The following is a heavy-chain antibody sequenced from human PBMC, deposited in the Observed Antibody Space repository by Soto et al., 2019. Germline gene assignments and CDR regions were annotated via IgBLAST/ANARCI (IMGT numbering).Heavy chain of an antibody. CDR3: ARDGDCSSTSCYGGRGYYYYYYYMDV. Sequence: GASVKVSCTASGYTFTSYAMHWVRQAPGQRLEWMGWINAGNGNTKYSQKFQGRVTITRDTSASTAYMELSSLRSEDTAVYYCARDGDCSSTSCYGGRGYYYYYYYMDVWGKGTTVTVSS. CDR1: GYTFTSYA. CDR2: INAGNGNT. V-gene: IGHV1-3*01. D-gene: IGHD2-2*01. J-gene: IGHJ6*03.